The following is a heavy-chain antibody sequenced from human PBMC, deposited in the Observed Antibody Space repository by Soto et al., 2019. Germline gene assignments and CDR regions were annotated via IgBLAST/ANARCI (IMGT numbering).Heavy chain of an antibody. Sequence: QVQLVQSGAEVKKPGASVKVSCKASGYTFTSYGISWVRQAPGQGLEWMGWISAYNGNTNYAQKLQGRVNMTTDTSTSTAYMELRRLRSDDTAVYYCARDRPDRLLWCYTSAFDYWGQGTLVTVSS. CDR2: ISAYNGNT. D-gene: IGHD3-10*01. J-gene: IGHJ4*02. CDR1: GYTFTSYG. V-gene: IGHV1-18*01. CDR3: ARDRPDRLLWCYTSAFDY.